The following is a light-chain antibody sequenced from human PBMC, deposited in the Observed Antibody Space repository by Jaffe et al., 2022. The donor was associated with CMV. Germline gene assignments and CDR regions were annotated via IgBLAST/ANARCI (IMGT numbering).Light chain of an antibody. Sequence: SYEMTQPLSVSVALGQTANIICGGNSIVTKNVHWYQQKPGQAPVLVIYRDSKRPSGVPERFSGSNSGNTATLTISRAQAGDEADYYCQVWDSSTAVFGGGTKLTVL. V-gene: IGLV3-9*01. CDR3: QVWDSSTAV. J-gene: IGLJ2*01. CDR1: SIVTKN. CDR2: RDS.